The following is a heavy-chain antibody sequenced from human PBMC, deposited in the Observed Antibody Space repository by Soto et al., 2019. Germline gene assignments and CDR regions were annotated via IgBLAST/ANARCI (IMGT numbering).Heavy chain of an antibody. J-gene: IGHJ3*01. CDR1: GFTLSSYW. Sequence: GGSLRLSCAASGFTLSSYWMSWVRQAPGKGLEWVANIKLDGSEKYYVDSVKGRFTISRDNAKNSLYMQMNSLRAEDTAVYYCARVIGGAGAFDFWGQGTMVTVSS. CDR2: IKLDGSEK. D-gene: IGHD1-26*01. V-gene: IGHV3-7*01. CDR3: ARVIGGAGAFDF.